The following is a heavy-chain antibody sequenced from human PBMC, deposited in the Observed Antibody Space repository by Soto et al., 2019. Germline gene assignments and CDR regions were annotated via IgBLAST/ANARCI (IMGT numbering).Heavy chain of an antibody. CDR3: TRGPRPISTGTGAY. Sequence: GGSLRLSCAASGFIFKMYWMHWVRQSPGKGLVWISRIYNDGTYSDYADSVRGRFTISRDNVDDTLYLQMNNLRAEDSGLYYCTRGPRPISTGTGAYWGQGTQVTVSS. V-gene: IGHV3-74*01. J-gene: IGHJ4*02. CDR2: IYNDGTYS. CDR1: GFIFKMYW. D-gene: IGHD3-10*01.